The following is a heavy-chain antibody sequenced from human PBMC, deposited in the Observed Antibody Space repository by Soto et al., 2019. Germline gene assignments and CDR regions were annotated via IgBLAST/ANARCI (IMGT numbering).Heavy chain of an antibody. Sequence: EVQLVESGGGLIQPGGSLRLSCAASGFTVSNNYMSWVRQAPGKGLEWVSVIYSGGTTYYSDSVKGRFTISRDNSKNTLYLQMNSPRAEDTAVYYCARDGGSSGVDYWGQGTLFTVSS. D-gene: IGHD6-19*01. CDR1: GFTVSNNY. J-gene: IGHJ4*02. CDR2: IYSGGTT. V-gene: IGHV3-53*01. CDR3: ARDGGSSGVDY.